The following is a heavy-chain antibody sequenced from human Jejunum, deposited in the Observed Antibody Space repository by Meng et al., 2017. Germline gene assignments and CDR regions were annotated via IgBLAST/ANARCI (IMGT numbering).Heavy chain of an antibody. D-gene: IGHD5-18*01. V-gene: IGHV4-34*01. Sequence: QVQLQQWCAGLLKPSETLSLTCAVYGGSLNAYIWSWIRQAPGKGLEWIGEINHSGSTTYGPSLKSRVTISADSSKNQFSLSLRSVTAADTAVYYRAREGGYSYGPMQWGQGTLVTVSS. CDR1: GGSLNAYI. J-gene: IGHJ4*02. CDR3: AREGGYSYGPMQ. CDR2: INHSGST.